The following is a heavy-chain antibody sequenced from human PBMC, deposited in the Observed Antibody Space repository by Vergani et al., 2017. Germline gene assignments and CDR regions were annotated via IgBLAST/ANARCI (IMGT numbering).Heavy chain of an antibody. CDR1: ESTFSDYN. CDR2: ISPKTGDT. J-gene: IGHJ5*01. CDR3: AHSWNFGRRDWFDS. Sequence: QVLLVQSGPVMKKPGGSMKVSCQASESTFSDYNIHWVRQAPGQGLQWMVWISPKTGDTDYLQRFQDRVTMTRDASTKTVYLKMTRLTSDDTAIYYCAHSWNFGRRDWFDSWGPGTLVTVSS. V-gene: IGHV1-2*02. D-gene: IGHD1-26*01.